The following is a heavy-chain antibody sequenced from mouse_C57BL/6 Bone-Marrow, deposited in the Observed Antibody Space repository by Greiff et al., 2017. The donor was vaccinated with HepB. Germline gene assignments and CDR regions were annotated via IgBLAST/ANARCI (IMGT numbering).Heavy chain of an antibody. CDR2: ISNGGGST. V-gene: IGHV5-12*01. D-gene: IGHD1-1*01. Sequence: EVQGVESGGGLVQPGGSLKLSCAASGFTFSDYYMYWVRQTPEKRLEWVAYISNGGGSTYYPDTVKGRFTISRDNAKNTLYLQMSRLKSEDTAMYYCARELLRSFAYWGQGTLVTVSA. CDR1: GFTFSDYY. CDR3: ARELLRSFAY. J-gene: IGHJ3*01.